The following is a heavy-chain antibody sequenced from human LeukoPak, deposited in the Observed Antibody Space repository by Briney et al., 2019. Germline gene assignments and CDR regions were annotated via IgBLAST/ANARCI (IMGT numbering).Heavy chain of an antibody. CDR3: ARDLTGSTSGWFDP. CDR2: INPNSGGT. CDR1: GYTFTGYY. J-gene: IGHJ5*02. V-gene: IGHV1-2*02. D-gene: IGHD1-7*01. Sequence: ASVKVSCKASGYTFTGYYMHWVRQAPGQGLEWMGWINPNSGGTNYAQKFQGRVTMTRDTSISTAYMELSRLRSDDTAVYYCARDLTGSTSGWFDPWGHRTLVTVSS.